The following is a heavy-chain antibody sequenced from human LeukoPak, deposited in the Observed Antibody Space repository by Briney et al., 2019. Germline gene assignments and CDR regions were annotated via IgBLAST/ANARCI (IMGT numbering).Heavy chain of an antibody. CDR2: ISAYNGNT. Sequence: ASVKVSCKASGYTFTSYGISWVRQAPGQGLEWMGWISAYNGNTNYAQKLQGRVTMTTDTSTSTAYMELRSLKTEDTAVYYCTRLVRCSSTSCYGLELIPVWFDPWGQGTLVTVSS. CDR3: TRLVRCSSTSCYGLELIPVWFDP. D-gene: IGHD2-2*01. J-gene: IGHJ5*02. CDR1: GYTFTSYG. V-gene: IGHV1-18*01.